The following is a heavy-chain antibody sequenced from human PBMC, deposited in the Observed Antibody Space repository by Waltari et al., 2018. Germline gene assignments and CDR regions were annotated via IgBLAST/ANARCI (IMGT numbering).Heavy chain of an antibody. Sequence: EVQLVESGGGLVQPGGSLRLSCAASGFTFSSYAMHWVRQAPGKGLEYVSAISSNGGSTYYANSVKGRFTISRDNSKNTLYLQMGSLRAEDMAVYYCARSTGPTYYFDYWGQGTLVTVSS. CDR3: ARSTGPTYYFDY. CDR1: GFTFSSYA. D-gene: IGHD1-1*01. CDR2: ISSNGGST. V-gene: IGHV3-64*01. J-gene: IGHJ4*02.